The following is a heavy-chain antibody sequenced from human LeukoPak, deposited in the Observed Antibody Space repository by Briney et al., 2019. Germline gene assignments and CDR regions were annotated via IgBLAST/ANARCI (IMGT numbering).Heavy chain of an antibody. CDR1: GFTFSDYY. J-gene: IGHJ4*02. V-gene: IGHV3-72*01. Sequence: GGSLRLSCAASGFTFSDYYMSWIRQAPGKGLEWVGRTRNKANSYTTEYAASVKGRFTISRDDSKNSLYLQMNSLKTEDTAVYYCARDSGSYYFDYWGQGTLVTVSS. CDR2: TRNKANSYTT. CDR3: ARDSGSYYFDY. D-gene: IGHD1-26*01.